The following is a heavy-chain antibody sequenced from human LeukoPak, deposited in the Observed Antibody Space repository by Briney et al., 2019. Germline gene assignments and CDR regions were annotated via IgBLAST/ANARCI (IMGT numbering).Heavy chain of an antibody. V-gene: IGHV4-4*07. J-gene: IGHJ5*02. Sequence: KSSETLSLTCTVSGGSMSSYYWSFIRQSAGTGLEWLGRIHTSGTTWYNPSLKSRVTLSVDASKNQFSLGLTSVTAADTAVYYCARVAHYCSSTSCYAEWFDPWGQGTLVTVSS. CDR3: ARVAHYCSSTSCYAEWFDP. D-gene: IGHD2-2*01. CDR2: IHTSGTT. CDR1: GGSMSSYY.